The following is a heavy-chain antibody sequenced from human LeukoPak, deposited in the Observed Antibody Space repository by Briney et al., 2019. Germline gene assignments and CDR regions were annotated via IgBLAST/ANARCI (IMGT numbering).Heavy chain of an antibody. D-gene: IGHD6-19*01. J-gene: IGHJ5*02. Sequence: SETLSLTYAVYGGSFSGYYWSWIRQPPGKGLEWIGEINHSGSTNYNPSLKSRVTISVDTSKNQFSLKLSSVTAADTAAYYCARHAAAVAGTRGWFDPWGQGTLVTVSS. CDR2: INHSGST. CDR3: ARHAAAVAGTRGWFDP. CDR1: GGSFSGYY. V-gene: IGHV4-34*01.